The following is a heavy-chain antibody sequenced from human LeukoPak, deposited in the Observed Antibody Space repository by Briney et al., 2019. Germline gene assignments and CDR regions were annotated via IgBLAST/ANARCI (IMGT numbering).Heavy chain of an antibody. CDR3: VRATAAGSGKAFDY. Sequence: SETLSLTCAVYGESISDYYWTWIRQFPGKGLEWIGEIHHSKGTNYNPSLKSRLTMSVDRSKNQFSLKLSSVTAADTAIYYCVRATAAGSGKAFDYWAQGSLVPVSS. J-gene: IGHJ4*02. D-gene: IGHD3-10*01. CDR1: GESISDYY. V-gene: IGHV4-34*01. CDR2: IHHSKGT.